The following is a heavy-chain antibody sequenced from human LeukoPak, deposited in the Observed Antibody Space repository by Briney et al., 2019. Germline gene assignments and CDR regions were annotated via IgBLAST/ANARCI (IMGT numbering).Heavy chain of an antibody. V-gene: IGHV4-34*01. CDR1: GGSFIGYY. J-gene: IGHJ3*02. CDR2: ISHRGST. Sequence: PTETLSLACAVYGGSFIGYYWGWICQPPGKGLGWIGEISHRGSTHSKPSLKSRVALSLDTSKNQFSLKLSSVTAADTAVYYCARAFPYYDFWSGYFKGPYAACDIWGQGTMVTVSS. D-gene: IGHD3-3*01. CDR3: ARAFPYYDFWSGYFKGPYAACDI.